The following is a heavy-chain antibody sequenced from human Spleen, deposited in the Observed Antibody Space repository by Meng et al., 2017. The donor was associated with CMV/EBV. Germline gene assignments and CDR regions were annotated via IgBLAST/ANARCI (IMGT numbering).Heavy chain of an antibody. CDR1: GFTFTSYW. CDR3: ARAYNAKRYYYGMDV. J-gene: IGHJ6*02. V-gene: IGHV3-74*01. D-gene: IGHD1-1*01. Sequence: GGSLRLSCAASGFTFTSYWMHWVRQAPGKGLVWVSRINSDGSITSYADSVKGRFTISRDNAKNKLYLKMNSLRAEDTAVYYCARAYNAKRYYYGMDVWGQGTTVTVSS. CDR2: INSDGSIT.